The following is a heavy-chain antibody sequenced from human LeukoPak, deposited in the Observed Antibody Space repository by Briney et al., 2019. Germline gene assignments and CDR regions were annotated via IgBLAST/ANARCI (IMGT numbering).Heavy chain of an antibody. Sequence: TGGSLRLSCAASGFTFSSYSMNWVRQAPGKGLEWVSCISSGSGYIYYADSVKGRFTISSDNAKNSLYLQMNSLRAEDTGVYYCARGYSGSYYFSDYWGQGTLVTVSS. CDR2: ISSGSGYI. J-gene: IGHJ4*02. D-gene: IGHD1-26*01. CDR3: ARGYSGSYYFSDY. V-gene: IGHV3-21*05. CDR1: GFTFSSYS.